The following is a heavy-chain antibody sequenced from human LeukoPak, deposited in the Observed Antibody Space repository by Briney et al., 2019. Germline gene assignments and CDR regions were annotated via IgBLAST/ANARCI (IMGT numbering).Heavy chain of an antibody. D-gene: IGHD1-26*01. V-gene: IGHV3-23*01. Sequence: GGSLRLSCAASGLTFSSYAMSWVRQAPGKGLEWVSTISGSADNTHYADSVKGRFTISRDNSKNTLYLQMISLMADDTAVYYCGGAKFYYYGMDVWGQGTTVTVSS. CDR3: GGAKFYYYGMDV. CDR2: ISGSADNT. J-gene: IGHJ6*02. CDR1: GLTFSSYA.